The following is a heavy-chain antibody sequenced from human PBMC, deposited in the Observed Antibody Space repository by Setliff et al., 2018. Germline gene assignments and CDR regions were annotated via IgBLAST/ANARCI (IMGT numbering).Heavy chain of an antibody. CDR3: AREGVDTRSSTDYRYYMDV. CDR1: GGTFSSYA. Sequence: VASVKVSCKASGGTFSSYAISWVRQAPGQGLEWMGGIIPILGIANYAQKFQGRLTIITDESTNTAFMQLSSLRPDDTAVYYCAREGVDTRSSTDYRYYMDVWGKGTTVTVSS. D-gene: IGHD5-18*01. CDR2: IIPILGIA. V-gene: IGHV1-69*10. J-gene: IGHJ6*03.